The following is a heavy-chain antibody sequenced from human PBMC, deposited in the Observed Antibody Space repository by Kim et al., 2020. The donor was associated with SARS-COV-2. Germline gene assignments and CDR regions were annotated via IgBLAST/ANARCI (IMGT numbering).Heavy chain of an antibody. CDR1: GGSISSYY. Sequence: SETLSLICTVSGGSISSYYWSWIRQPPGKGLEWIGYIYYSGSTNYNPSLKSRVTISVDTSKNQFSLKLSSVTAADTAVYYCARFSSGAQLLYPPPLRDAFDIWGQGTMVTVSS. D-gene: IGHD2-2*02. V-gene: IGHV4-59*01. J-gene: IGHJ3*02. CDR2: IYYSGST. CDR3: ARFSSGAQLLYPPPLRDAFDI.